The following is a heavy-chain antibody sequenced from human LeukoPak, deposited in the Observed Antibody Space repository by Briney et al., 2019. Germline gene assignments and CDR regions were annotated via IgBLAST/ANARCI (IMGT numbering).Heavy chain of an antibody. D-gene: IGHD3-9*01. CDR2: IYYSGST. CDR1: GGSISSSNYY. Sequence: SETLSLTCTVSGGSISSSNYYWGWIRQPPGKGLEWIGSIYYSGSTYYSPSLKSRVTISVDTSKNQFSLKLSSVTAADTAVYYCARAKVYDILPEGRAYYFDYWGQGTLVTVSS. V-gene: IGHV4-39*07. J-gene: IGHJ4*02. CDR3: ARAKVYDILPEGRAYYFDY.